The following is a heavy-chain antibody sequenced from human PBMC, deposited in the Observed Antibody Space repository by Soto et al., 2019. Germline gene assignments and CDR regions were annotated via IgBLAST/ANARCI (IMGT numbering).Heavy chain of an antibody. CDR3: ARPRTYAGY. V-gene: IGHV3-7*01. D-gene: IGHD4-17*01. Sequence: GGSLRLSCATSGFTFSSYWMSWVRQAPGKGLEWVANIKEDGTEKNYVDSVEGRFTISRDNAKNSLYLQMNSLRAEDTAVYYCARPRTYAGYWGQGTLVTVSS. CDR1: GFTFSSYW. CDR2: IKEDGTEK. J-gene: IGHJ4*02.